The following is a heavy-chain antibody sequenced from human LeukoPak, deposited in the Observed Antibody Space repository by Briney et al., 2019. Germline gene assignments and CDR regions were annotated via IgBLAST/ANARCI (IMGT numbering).Heavy chain of an antibody. CDR2: ISYDVSNK. CDR1: GFTFSSYA. Sequence: HPGRSLRLSCAASGFTFSSYAMHWVRQAPGKGLEWVAVISYDVSNKYYADSVKGRFTISRDNSKNTLYLQMNSLRAEDTAVYYCPLGATSGFDYWGQGTLVTVSS. CDR3: PLGATSGFDY. V-gene: IGHV3-30*01. J-gene: IGHJ4*02. D-gene: IGHD1-26*01.